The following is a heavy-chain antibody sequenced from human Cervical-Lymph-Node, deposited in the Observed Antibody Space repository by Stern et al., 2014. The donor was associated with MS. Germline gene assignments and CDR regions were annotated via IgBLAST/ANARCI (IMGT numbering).Heavy chain of an antibody. CDR2: LHASGAT. J-gene: IGHJ4*02. CDR3: ARGHWELLGNNYFDT. V-gene: IGHV4-61*02. Sequence: QVQLQESGPGLVKPSQTLSLTCTVSGASISSGTSYWSWIRQPAGGGLEWIGRLHASGATYYNPSLQSPLTLSGATSKTQFSLNLNSVTAADTAVYYCARGHWELLGNNYFDTWGQGTLVTVSS. D-gene: IGHD1-26*01. CDR1: GASISSGTSY.